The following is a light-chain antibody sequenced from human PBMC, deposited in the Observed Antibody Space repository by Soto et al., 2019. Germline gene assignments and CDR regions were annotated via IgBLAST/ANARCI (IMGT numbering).Light chain of an antibody. J-gene: IGKJ1*01. CDR3: QQLNSYPRWT. CDR1: KGISSY. V-gene: IGKV1-9*01. Sequence: LTQFPSSLSASVGDRVTITCRASKGISSYLAWYRQKPGKAPKLLIHAASTLQSGVPSRFSGSGSGTEFTLTISSLQPEDFATYYCQQLNSYPRWTFGQGTMV. CDR2: AAS.